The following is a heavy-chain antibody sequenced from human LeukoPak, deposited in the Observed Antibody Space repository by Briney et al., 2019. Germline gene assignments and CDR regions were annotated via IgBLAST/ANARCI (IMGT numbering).Heavy chain of an antibody. D-gene: IGHD5-12*01. CDR3: ARGRATRTTRQVDY. V-gene: IGHV1-8*01. CDR2: MNPNSGNT. J-gene: IGHJ4*02. Sequence: ASVKVSCKASGYTFTSYDINWVRQATGQGLEWMEWMNPNSGNTGYAQKFQGRVTMTRNTSISTAYMELSSLRSEDTAVYYCARGRATRTTRQVDYWGQGTLVTVSS. CDR1: GYTFTSYD.